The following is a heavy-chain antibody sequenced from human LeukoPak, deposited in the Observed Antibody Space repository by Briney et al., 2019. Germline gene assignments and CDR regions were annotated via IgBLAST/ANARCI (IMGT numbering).Heavy chain of an antibody. D-gene: IGHD2-21*02. CDR2: INTDGSST. Sequence: GGSLRLSCAASGFSLSSYWMHWVRQAPGKGLVWVSRINTDGSSTSYADSVKGRFTISRDNSKNTLYLQMNSLRAEDTAVYYCARARVVTAFGAFDIWGQGTMVTVSS. CDR1: GFSLSSYW. V-gene: IGHV3-74*01. CDR3: ARARVVTAFGAFDI. J-gene: IGHJ3*02.